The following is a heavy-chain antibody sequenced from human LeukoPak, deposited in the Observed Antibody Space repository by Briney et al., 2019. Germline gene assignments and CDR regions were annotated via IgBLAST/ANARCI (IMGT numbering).Heavy chain of an antibody. Sequence: SVRVSCKASGGTFSRYAFTWVRQAPGQGLEWMARIIPILGIANYAQNFQGRVTITADKSTSTAYMELTSLRSEDTAVYYCARVDDSGYDNNAFDIWGQGTMVTVSS. CDR2: IIPILGIA. D-gene: IGHD5-12*01. V-gene: IGHV1-69*04. CDR1: GGTFSRYA. J-gene: IGHJ3*02. CDR3: ARVDDSGYDNNAFDI.